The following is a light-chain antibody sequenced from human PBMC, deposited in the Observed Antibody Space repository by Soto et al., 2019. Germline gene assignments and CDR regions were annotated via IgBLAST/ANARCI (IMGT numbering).Light chain of an antibody. V-gene: IGKV3-15*01. J-gene: IGKJ5*01. CDR3: QQSYSPPPIT. CDR1: QSVRSH. Sequence: EIVMTQSPATLSLSPGEGATLSCRASQSVRSHLAWYQQKPGQPPRLLIYGASTRATGIPARFSGGGSGTEFTLTISSLQSEDFATYYCQQSYSPPPITFGQGTRLEIK. CDR2: GAS.